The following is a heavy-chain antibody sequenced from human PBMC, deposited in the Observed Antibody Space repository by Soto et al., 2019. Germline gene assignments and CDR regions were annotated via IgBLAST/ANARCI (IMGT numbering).Heavy chain of an antibody. V-gene: IGHV1-69*06. CDR2: IIPIFGTA. J-gene: IGHJ4*02. Sequence: GASVKVSCKASGGTFSSYAISWVRQAPGQGLEWMGGIIPIFGTANYAQKFQGRATITADKSTSTAYMELSSLRSEDTAVFYCARALDSSGYYSYFDYWGQGTLVTVSS. CDR3: ARALDSSGYYSYFDY. D-gene: IGHD3-22*01. CDR1: GGTFSSYA.